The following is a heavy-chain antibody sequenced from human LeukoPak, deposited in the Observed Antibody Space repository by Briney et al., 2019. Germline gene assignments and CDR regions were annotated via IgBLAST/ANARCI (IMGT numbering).Heavy chain of an antibody. CDR2: IYHSGST. CDR1: GVSISSGGYS. J-gene: IGHJ5*02. Sequence: TLSLTCAVSGVSISSGGYSWSWIRQPPGKGLEWIGYIYHSGSTYYNPSLKSRVTISVDRSKNQFSLKLNSVTAADTAVYYCARGWVDSSGYEVRTWFDPWGQGTLVTVSS. D-gene: IGHD3-22*01. V-gene: IGHV4-30-2*01. CDR3: ARGWVDSSGYEVRTWFDP.